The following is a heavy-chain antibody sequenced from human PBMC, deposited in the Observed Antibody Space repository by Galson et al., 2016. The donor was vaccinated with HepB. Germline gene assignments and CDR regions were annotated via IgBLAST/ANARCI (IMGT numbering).Heavy chain of an antibody. CDR3: SGVDTTMVVDV. CDR2: IRTKANNYAT. CDR1: GFTFSGSV. J-gene: IGHJ6*04. V-gene: IGHV3-73*01. Sequence: SLRLSCAASGFTFSGSVMYWVRQASGKGLEWVGHIRTKANNYATSYAASVKGRFTISRDDSKNTAYLQMDSLKTEDTAVYYCSGVDTTMVVDVWGKGTTVTVSS. D-gene: IGHD5-18*01.